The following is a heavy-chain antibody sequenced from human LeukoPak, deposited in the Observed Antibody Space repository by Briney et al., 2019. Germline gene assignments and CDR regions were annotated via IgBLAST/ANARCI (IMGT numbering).Heavy chain of an antibody. D-gene: IGHD2-2*01. CDR1: GFTFSSYS. CDR3: ARSDLYAGPSIEYAEYFQH. Sequence: GGSLRLSCAVSGFTFSSYSMNWVRQAPGKGLEWVSSISSSSSYIYYADSVKGRFTISRDNAKNSLYLQMNSLRAEDTAVYYCARSDLYAGPSIEYAEYFQHWGQGTLVTVSS. V-gene: IGHV3-21*01. CDR2: ISSSSSYI. J-gene: IGHJ1*01.